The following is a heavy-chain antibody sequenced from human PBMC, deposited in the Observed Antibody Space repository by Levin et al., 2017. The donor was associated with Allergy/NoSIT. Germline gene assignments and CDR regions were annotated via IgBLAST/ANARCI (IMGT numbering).Heavy chain of an antibody. CDR2: ISNSGTYI. V-gene: IGHV3-21*01. Sequence: SGGSLRLSCAASVFTFRSYSMNWVRQAPGKGLEWVSSISNSGTYIYYADSVKGRFTISRDNAKNSLYLQMNSLRAEDTAVYYCATCTSTSCYFVQRDYNYSGMDVWGQGTTVTVSS. J-gene: IGHJ6*02. CDR3: ATCTSTSCYFVQRDYNYSGMDV. D-gene: IGHD2-2*01. CDR1: VFTFRSYS.